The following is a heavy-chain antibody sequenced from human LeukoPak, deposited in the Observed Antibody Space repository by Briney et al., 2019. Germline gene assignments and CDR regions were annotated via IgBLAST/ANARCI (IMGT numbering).Heavy chain of an antibody. CDR3: ATPLRPSYYFDY. J-gene: IGHJ4*02. V-gene: IGHV1-24*01. Sequence: ASVEVSCKVSGYTLTELSMHWVRQAPGKGLEWMGGFDPEDGETIYAQKFQGRVTMTEDTSTDTAYMELSSLRSEDTAVYYCATPLRPSYYFDYWGQGTLVTVSS. CDR1: GYTLTELS. CDR2: FDPEDGET.